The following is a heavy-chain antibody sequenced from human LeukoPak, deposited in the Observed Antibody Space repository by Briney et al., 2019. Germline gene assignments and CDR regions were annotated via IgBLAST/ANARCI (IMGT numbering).Heavy chain of an antibody. D-gene: IGHD2-2*01. CDR3: ARGLGFYCSSTSCYVGALDY. CDR2: IYTSGST. Sequence: SQTLSLTCTVSGGSLSSGSYYWRWLRQPAGKGLEWIGRIYTSGSTNYNPSLKSRVTISVDTSKNQFSLKLSSVTAADTAVYYCARGLGFYCSSTSCYVGALDYWGQGTLVTVSS. CDR1: GGSLSSGSYY. V-gene: IGHV4-61*02. J-gene: IGHJ4*02.